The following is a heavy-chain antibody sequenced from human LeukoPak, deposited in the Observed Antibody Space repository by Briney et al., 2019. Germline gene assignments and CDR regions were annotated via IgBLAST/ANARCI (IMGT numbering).Heavy chain of an antibody. CDR2: ISSSSSYI. CDR3: ARDHHGYSYGY. J-gene: IGHJ4*02. Sequence: GGSLRLSCTASGFTFSYYKMNWVRQAPGKGLEWVSSISSSSSYIYYADSVKGRFTISRDNAQNSLYLQMNSLRAEDTAVYYCARDHHGYSYGYWGQGTLVTVSS. CDR1: GFTFSYYK. V-gene: IGHV3-21*01. D-gene: IGHD5-18*01.